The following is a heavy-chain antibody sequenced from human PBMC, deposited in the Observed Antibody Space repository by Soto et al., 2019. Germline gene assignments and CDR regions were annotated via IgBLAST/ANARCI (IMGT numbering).Heavy chain of an antibody. CDR1: GFTFSDHQ. D-gene: IGHD1-26*01. CDR2: SRNKANSYTT. CDR3: ARVVGAPNWFDP. J-gene: IGHJ5*02. V-gene: IGHV3-72*01. Sequence: GGSLRLSCAASGFTFSDHQMDWVRQAPGKGLEWVGRSRNKANSYTTEYAASVKGRFTISRDDSKNSLYLQMNSLKIEDTAVYYCARVVGAPNWFDPWGQGTRVTVSS.